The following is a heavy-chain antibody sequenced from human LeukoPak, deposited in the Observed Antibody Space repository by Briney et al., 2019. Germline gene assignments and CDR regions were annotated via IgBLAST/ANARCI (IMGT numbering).Heavy chain of an antibody. Sequence: GGSLRLSCAASGFTVSKKYMTWVRQAPGKGLEWVSSICSGGGTYYADSVKGRFTISRDNSKNTLNLQMNSLTTEDTAVYYCATEAGVDWGQGTLVTVSS. CDR1: GFTVSKKY. V-gene: IGHV3-66*01. D-gene: IGHD6-13*01. CDR3: ATEAGVD. J-gene: IGHJ4*02. CDR2: ICSGGGT.